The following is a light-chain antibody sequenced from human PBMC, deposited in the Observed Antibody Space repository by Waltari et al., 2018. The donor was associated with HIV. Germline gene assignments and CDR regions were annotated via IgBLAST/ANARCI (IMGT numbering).Light chain of an antibody. V-gene: IGKV1-39*01. J-gene: IGKJ2*01. CDR2: AAS. Sequence: IQLTQSPSSLSASLGDRVTITCRASQSIDTYLNWYQQRPGEAPKLLIYAASNLQSGVPSRFSGRGSGTDFTLTISSLQPEDFATYFCQQSYSSLSTFGQGTKL. CDR1: QSIDTY. CDR3: QQSYSSLST.